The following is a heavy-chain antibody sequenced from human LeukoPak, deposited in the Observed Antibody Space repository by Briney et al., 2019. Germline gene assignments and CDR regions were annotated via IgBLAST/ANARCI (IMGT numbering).Heavy chain of an antibody. CDR1: GFTFSNTG. Sequence: GGSLRPSCAASGFTFSNTGMHWARLVPGKGLVWVSRISPDGTRTGYADPVTGRFTVSRDNAKSTLYLQMNSLRAEHTAVYYCARALWEYKFDYWGQGDLVTVSS. J-gene: IGHJ4*02. V-gene: IGHV3-74*01. CDR2: ISPDGTRT. CDR3: ARALWEYKFDY. D-gene: IGHD1-1*01.